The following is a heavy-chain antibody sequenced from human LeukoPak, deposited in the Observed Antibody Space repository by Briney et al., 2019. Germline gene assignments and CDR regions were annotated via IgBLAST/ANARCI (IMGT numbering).Heavy chain of an antibody. D-gene: IGHD6-19*01. J-gene: IGHJ4*02. V-gene: IGHV3-9*01. CDR2: ISWNSGSI. CDR1: GITVSNDY. CDR3: AKDNQWLGLDY. Sequence: GGSLRLSCAASGITVSNDYMSWVRQAPGKGLEWVSGISWNSGSIGYADSVKGRFTNSRDNAKNSLYLQMNSLRAEDTALYYCAKDNQWLGLDYWGQGTLVTVSS.